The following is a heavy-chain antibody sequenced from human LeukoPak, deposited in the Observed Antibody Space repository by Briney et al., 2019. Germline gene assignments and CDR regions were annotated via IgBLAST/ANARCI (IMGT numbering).Heavy chain of an antibody. CDR3: ARGGEGGYRNGYESYYFDY. D-gene: IGHD5-18*01. CDR2: IYYSGNI. V-gene: IGHV4-30-4*01. Sequence: SETLSLTCTVSGGSIRSGDYYWSWIRQPPGKGLEWIGYIYYSGNIYYNPSFKSRVTISVDTSKNQFSLKLNSVTAADTAVYYCARGGEGGYRNGYESYYFDYWGQGALVTVSS. J-gene: IGHJ4*02. CDR1: GGSIRSGDYY.